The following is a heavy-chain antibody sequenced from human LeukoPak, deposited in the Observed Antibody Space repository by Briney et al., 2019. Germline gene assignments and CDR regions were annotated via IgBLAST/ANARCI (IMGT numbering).Heavy chain of an antibody. D-gene: IGHD3-22*01. CDR2: ISSSGSTM. J-gene: IGHJ5*02. CDR1: GFTFSSYE. Sequence: GGSLRLSCAASGFTFSSYEMNWVRQAPGKGLEWVSYISSSGSTMYYADSVKGRFTISRDNAKNSLYLQMNSLRVEDTAVYYSARAYYDSSGPSGIYGSWGQGTLVTFSS. CDR3: ARAYYDSSGPSGIYGS. V-gene: IGHV3-48*03.